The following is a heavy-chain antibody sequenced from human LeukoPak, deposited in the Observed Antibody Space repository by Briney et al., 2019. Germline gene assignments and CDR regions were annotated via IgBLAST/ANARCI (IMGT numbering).Heavy chain of an antibody. D-gene: IGHD1-26*01. Sequence: SGGSLRLSCIASGFTFNSYAMFWARQAPGKGLEWVSLIWYDGSNKYYADSVKGRFTISRDNSKNTLYLQMNSLRAEDTAVYYCARARGWEPNYYHYYMDVWGKGTTVTVSS. J-gene: IGHJ6*03. CDR2: IWYDGSNK. V-gene: IGHV3-33*01. CDR3: ARARGWEPNYYHYYMDV. CDR1: GFTFNSYA.